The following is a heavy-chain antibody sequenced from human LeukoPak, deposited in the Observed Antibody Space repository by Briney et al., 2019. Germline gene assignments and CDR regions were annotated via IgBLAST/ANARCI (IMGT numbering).Heavy chain of an antibody. CDR2: INPNSGGT. CDR3: ARDRNRGITWELKYYYYYMDV. J-gene: IGHJ6*03. Sequence: GASVKVSCKASGYTFTGYYMHWVRQAPGQGLEWMGWINPNSGGTNYAQKFQGRVTMTRDMSTSTVYMELSSLRSEDTAVYYCARDRNRGITWELKYYYYYMDVWGKGTTVTVSS. CDR1: GYTFTGYY. D-gene: IGHD1-26*01. V-gene: IGHV1-2*02.